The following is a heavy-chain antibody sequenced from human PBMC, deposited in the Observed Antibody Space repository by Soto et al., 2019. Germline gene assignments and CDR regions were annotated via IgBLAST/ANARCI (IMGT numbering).Heavy chain of an antibody. D-gene: IGHD3-3*01. CDR3: ARLDTIFGVAEDYYYYYYGMDV. J-gene: IGHJ6*02. CDR1: GFTFSSYW. CDR2: INSDGSST. Sequence: GGSLRLSCAASGFTFSSYWMHWVRQAPGKGLVWVSRINSDGSSTSYADSVKGRFTISRDNAKNTLYLQMNSLRAEDTAVYYCARLDTIFGVAEDYYYYYYGMDVWGQGTTVTVSS. V-gene: IGHV3-74*01.